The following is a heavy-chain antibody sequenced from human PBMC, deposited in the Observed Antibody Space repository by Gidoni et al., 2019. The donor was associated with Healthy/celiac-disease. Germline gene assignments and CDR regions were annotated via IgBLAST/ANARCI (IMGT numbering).Heavy chain of an antibody. V-gene: IGHV3-48*02. Sequence: EVQLVESGGGLVQPGGSLRLSCAASGFTFSSYSMNWVRQAPGKGLEWVSYISSSSSTIYYADPVKGRFTISRDNAKNSLYLQMNSLRDEDTAVYYCARAETTVVTISFDYWGQGTLVTVSS. CDR3: ARAETTVVTISFDY. CDR2: ISSSSSTI. J-gene: IGHJ4*02. D-gene: IGHD4-17*01. CDR1: GFTFSSYS.